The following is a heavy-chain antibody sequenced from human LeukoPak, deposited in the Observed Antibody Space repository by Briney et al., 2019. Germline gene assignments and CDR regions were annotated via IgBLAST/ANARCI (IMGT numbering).Heavy chain of an antibody. D-gene: IGHD3-10*01. V-gene: IGHV5-51*01. CDR1: GYSFTSYW. CDR2: IYPGDSDT. J-gene: IGHJ4*02. CDR3: ARSSWFGELSSGLDY. Sequence: GESLKISCKGSGYSFTSYWIGWVRQMPGKGLEWMGIIYPGDSDTRYSPSFQGQVTISADKSISTAYLQWSSLKASDTAMYYCARSSWFGELSSGLDYWGQGTLVTVSS.